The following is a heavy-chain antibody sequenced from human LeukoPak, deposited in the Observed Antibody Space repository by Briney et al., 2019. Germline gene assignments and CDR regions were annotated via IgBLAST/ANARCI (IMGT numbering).Heavy chain of an antibody. CDR2: LYYGGRS. V-gene: IGHV4-39*01. CDR3: ARIKYYDSTQGEDYYDY. CDR1: GGSITSRSCY. D-gene: IGHD3-22*01. Sequence: PSETLSLTCTVSGGSITSRSCYWAWIRQPPGKGLEWIGSLYYGGRSYYNPSLKSRVTISVDTPKNQFSLRLTSVTAADTALYYCARIKYYDSTQGEDYYDYWGQGTLVTVSS. J-gene: IGHJ4*02.